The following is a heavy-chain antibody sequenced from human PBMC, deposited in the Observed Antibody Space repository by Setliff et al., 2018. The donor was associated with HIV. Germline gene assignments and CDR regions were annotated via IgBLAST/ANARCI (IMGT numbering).Heavy chain of an antibody. CDR1: GYSITNGYY. D-gene: IGHD3-10*01. CDR3: ARYYGSGTYHRWFDP. Sequence: TLSLTCSVSGYSITNGYYWGWIRQPPGKGLEWVGSIYHDGSTYYNPSLRSRVTISVDTSKNQFSLKLSSVTAADTAVYYCARYYGSGTYHRWFDPWGQGTPVTVS. V-gene: IGHV4-38-2*02. CDR2: IYHDGST. J-gene: IGHJ5*02.